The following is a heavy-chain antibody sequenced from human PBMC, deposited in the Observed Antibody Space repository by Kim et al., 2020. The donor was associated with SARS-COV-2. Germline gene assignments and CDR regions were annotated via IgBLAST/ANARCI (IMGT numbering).Heavy chain of an antibody. CDR1: GYSFTSYW. D-gene: IGHD6-13*01. CDR2: IDPSDSYT. CDR3: ASFRDQQLVPDAFDI. J-gene: IGHJ3*02. V-gene: IGHV5-10-1*01. Sequence: GESLKISCKGSGYSFTSYWISWVRQMPGKGLEWMGRIDPSDSYTNYSPSFQGHVTISADKSISTAYLQWSSLKASDTAMYYCASFRDQQLVPDAFDIWGQGTMVTVSS.